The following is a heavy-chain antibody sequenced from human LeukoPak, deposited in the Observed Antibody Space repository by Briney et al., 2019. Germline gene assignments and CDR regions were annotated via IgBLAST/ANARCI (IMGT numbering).Heavy chain of an antibody. CDR3: ARVAFCSSTSCPLGSMDV. V-gene: IGHV4-59*01. CDR1: GGSISSYY. CDR2: IYYGGST. D-gene: IGHD2-2*01. Sequence: SETLSLTCTVSGGSISSYYWSWIRQPPGKGLEWIGYIYYGGSTNYNPSLKSRVTISVDTSKNQFSLKLSSVTAADTAVYYCARVAFCSSTSCPLGSMDVWGQGTTVTVSS. J-gene: IGHJ6*02.